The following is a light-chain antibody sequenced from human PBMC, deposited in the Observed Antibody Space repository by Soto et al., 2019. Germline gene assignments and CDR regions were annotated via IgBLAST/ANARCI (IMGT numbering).Light chain of an antibody. V-gene: IGLV2-14*01. CDR1: SSDVGGYNY. CDR2: EVS. Sequence: QSALTQPASVSGSPGQSITISCTGTSSDVGGYNYVSWYQQHPGKAPKLIIYEVSNRPSGVSNRFSGSKSGNTASLTISGLQAEDEADYFCSSYTSSTIYVFATATKLTVL. CDR3: SSYTSSTIYV. J-gene: IGLJ1*01.